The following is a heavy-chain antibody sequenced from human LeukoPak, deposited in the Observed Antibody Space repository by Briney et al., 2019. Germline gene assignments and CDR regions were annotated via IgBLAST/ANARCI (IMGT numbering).Heavy chain of an antibody. V-gene: IGHV1-2*02. J-gene: IGHJ4*02. D-gene: IGHD4-11*01. Sequence: GASVKVSCKASGYTFTGYYMHWVRQAPGQGLEWMGWINPNSGDTNYAQKFQGRVSMTRDTSITTAYMELSRLRSDDTAVYYCARGEVTTSLDYWGQGTLVTVSS. CDR1: GYTFTGYY. CDR2: INPNSGDT. CDR3: ARGEVTTSLDY.